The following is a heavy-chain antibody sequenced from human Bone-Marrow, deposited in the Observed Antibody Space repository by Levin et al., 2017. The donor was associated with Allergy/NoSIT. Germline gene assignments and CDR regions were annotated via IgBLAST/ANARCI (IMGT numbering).Heavy chain of an antibody. CDR3: TKHWE. CDR1: GFTVSNNY. V-gene: IGHV3-53*01. D-gene: IGHD1-26*01. J-gene: IGHJ4*02. CDR2: IYSGGNT. Sequence: ETLSLTCAASGFTVSNNYMSWVRQAPGKGLEWVSVIYSGGNTYYADSVKGRFTISRDSSKNTLYLQMNSLRAEDTAVYYCTKHWEWGQGTLVTVSS.